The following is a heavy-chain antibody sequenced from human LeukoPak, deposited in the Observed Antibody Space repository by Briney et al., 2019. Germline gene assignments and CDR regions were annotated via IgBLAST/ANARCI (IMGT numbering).Heavy chain of an antibody. CDR1: RFTFNTYG. Sequence: PGGSLRLSCAASRFTFNTYGTHWVRQAPGKGLEWVAVISYDGSNKYYADSVRGRFTISRDNSKNTLYLQMNSLRAEDTAVYYCARELEQWLVIYYDAFDIWGQGTMVTVSS. CDR2: ISYDGSNK. J-gene: IGHJ3*02. V-gene: IGHV3-30*03. D-gene: IGHD6-19*01. CDR3: ARELEQWLVIYYDAFDI.